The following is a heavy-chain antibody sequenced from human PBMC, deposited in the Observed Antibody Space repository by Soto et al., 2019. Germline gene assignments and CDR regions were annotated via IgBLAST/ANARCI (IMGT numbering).Heavy chain of an antibody. CDR3: AKEVEGGSLFRGAFDY. D-gene: IGHD1-26*01. V-gene: IGHV3-23*01. CDR2: ISASGGAT. Sequence: GGSLRLSCVASRFTFTSYAMSWVRQAPGKGLEWVAAISASGGATIHADSVKGRLTISRDNSKNTLYLQMNSLRAEDTAVYYCAKEVEGGSLFRGAFDYWGQGTQVTVSS. J-gene: IGHJ4*02. CDR1: RFTFTSYA.